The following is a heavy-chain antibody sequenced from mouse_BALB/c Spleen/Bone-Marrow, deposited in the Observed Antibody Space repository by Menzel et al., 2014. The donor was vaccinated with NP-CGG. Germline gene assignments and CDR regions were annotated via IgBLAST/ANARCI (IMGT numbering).Heavy chain of an antibody. J-gene: IGHJ4*01. D-gene: IGHD2-4*01. CDR3: ARDSFLITRALDF. Sequence: VQLVESGPGLVAPSQSLSITCTVSGFSLTGYGVSWVRQPPGKGLEWLGMIWGDGSTDYNSALKPRLNISKDNSKSQVFLKMNSLQTDDTARYYCARDSFLITRALDFWGQGTSVTVSS. V-gene: IGHV2-6-7*01. CDR1: GFSLTGYG. CDR2: IWGDGST.